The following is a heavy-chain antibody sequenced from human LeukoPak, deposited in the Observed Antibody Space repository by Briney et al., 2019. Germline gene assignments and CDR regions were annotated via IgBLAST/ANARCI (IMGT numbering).Heavy chain of an antibody. V-gene: IGHV3-11*04. D-gene: IGHD3-3*01. Sequence: GGSLRLSCAASGFTFSDYYMSWIRQAPGKGLEWVSYISSSGSTIYYADSVKGRFTISRDNSENTLSLQMNSLRAEDTAVYYCARVPFYDFWSGPGYFDYWGQGTLVTVSS. CDR2: ISSSGSTI. CDR1: GFTFSDYY. J-gene: IGHJ4*02. CDR3: ARVPFYDFWSGPGYFDY.